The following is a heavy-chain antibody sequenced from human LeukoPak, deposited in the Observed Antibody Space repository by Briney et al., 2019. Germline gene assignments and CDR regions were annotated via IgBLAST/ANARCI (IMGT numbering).Heavy chain of an antibody. CDR3: ASFSYGDLFDY. CDR1: GYSISSGYY. CDR2: INHSGST. J-gene: IGHJ4*02. Sequence: SETQSLTCNVSGYSISSGYYWDWIRPPPGKGLEWIGSINHSGSTYYNPSLKSRVTISVDTSKNQFSLKLSSVTAADTAVYYCASFSYGDLFDYWGQGTLVTVSS. D-gene: IGHD4-17*01. V-gene: IGHV4-38-2*02.